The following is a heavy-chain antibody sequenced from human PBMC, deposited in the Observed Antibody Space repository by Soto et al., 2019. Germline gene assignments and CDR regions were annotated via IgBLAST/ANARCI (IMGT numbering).Heavy chain of an antibody. J-gene: IGHJ4*02. V-gene: IGHV3-30-3*01. CDR3: ASHTLYDFWSGYFQLDY. CDR1: GFTFSSYA. Sequence: QVQLVESGGGVVQPGRSLRLSCAASGFTFSSYAMHWVRQAPGKGLEWVAVISYDGSNKYYADSVKGRFTISRDNSKNTPYLQMNSLRAEDTAVYYCASHTLYDFWSGYFQLDYWGQGTLLTVSS. D-gene: IGHD3-3*01. CDR2: ISYDGSNK.